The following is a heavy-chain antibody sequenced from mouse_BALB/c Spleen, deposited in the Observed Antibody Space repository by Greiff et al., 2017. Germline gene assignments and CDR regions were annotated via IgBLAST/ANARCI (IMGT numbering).Heavy chain of an antibody. CDR3: ARGVDYYGSSYGAWFAY. CDR1: GFTFSSYA. D-gene: IGHD1-1*01. CDR2: ISSGGSYT. J-gene: IGHJ3*01. V-gene: IGHV5-9-4*01. Sequence: EVKLVESGGGLVKPGGSLKLSCAASGFTFSSYAMSWVRQSPEKRLEWVAEISSGGSYTYYPDTVTGRFTIARDNAKNTLYLEMSSLRSEDTAMYYCARGVDYYGSSYGAWFAYWGQGTLVTVSA.